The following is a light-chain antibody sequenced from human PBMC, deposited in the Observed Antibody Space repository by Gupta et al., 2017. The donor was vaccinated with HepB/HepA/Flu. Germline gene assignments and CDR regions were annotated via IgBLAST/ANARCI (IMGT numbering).Light chain of an antibody. CDR2: GAS. Sequence: EIVMTQSPATLSVSPGERATLSCRASQSVSSNLAWYQQKPGQAPRHLIYGASTRATGIPARFSGSGSGTEFTLTISSLQSEDFAVYYCQQDNNWPGAFGPGTKVDIK. V-gene: IGKV3-15*01. CDR3: QQDNNWPGA. J-gene: IGKJ3*01. CDR1: QSVSSN.